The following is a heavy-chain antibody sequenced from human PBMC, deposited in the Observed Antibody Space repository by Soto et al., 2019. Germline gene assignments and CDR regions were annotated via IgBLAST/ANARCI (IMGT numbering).Heavy chain of an antibody. CDR1: GFTFRSYV. CDR3: ARWGTTGGLDV. V-gene: IGHV3-33*05. Sequence: QVQLVESGGGVVQPGTSLRLSCVGSGFTFRSYVIHWVRQAPGKGLEWVALTSYDGSNKDYGDSVKGRFTNSRDNSRNTVELQMASLRREDTALYYCARWGTTGGLDVWGQGNLDCVSS. CDR2: TSYDGSNK. J-gene: IGHJ1*01. D-gene: IGHD3-16*01.